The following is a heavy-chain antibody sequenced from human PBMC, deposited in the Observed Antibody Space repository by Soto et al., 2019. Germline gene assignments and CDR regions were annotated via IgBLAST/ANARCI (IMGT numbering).Heavy chain of an antibody. V-gene: IGHV1-69*02. CDR3: AGYSSSLYYYYTDV. Sequence: QVQLVQSVAEVKNPGCSVKVSCQASGGTFSIYTISWVRQAPVQGLEWMGRIITILVIANYAQKFQGRVTITADKSTTTAYMELSSLTSEDTAVYYCAGYSSSLYYYYTDVWGKGTTVTVSS. J-gene: IGHJ6*03. CDR2: IITILVIA. D-gene: IGHD6-6*01. CDR1: GGTFSIYT.